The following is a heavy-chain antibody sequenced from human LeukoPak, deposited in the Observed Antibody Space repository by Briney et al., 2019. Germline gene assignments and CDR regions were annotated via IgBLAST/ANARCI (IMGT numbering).Heavy chain of an antibody. CDR1: GGSISSYY. D-gene: IGHD5-18*01. Sequence: PSETLSLTCTVSGGSISSYYWSWIRQPPGKGLEWIGYIYYSGSTNYNPSLKSRVTISVDTSKNQFSLKLSPVTAADTAVYYCARVEYSYGWDYYYYYMDVWGKGTTVTVSS. CDR3: ARVEYSYGWDYYYYYMDV. V-gene: IGHV4-59*01. J-gene: IGHJ6*03. CDR2: IYYSGST.